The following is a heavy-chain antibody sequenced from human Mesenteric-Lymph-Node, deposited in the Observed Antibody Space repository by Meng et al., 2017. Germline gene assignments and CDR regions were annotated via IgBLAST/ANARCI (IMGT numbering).Heavy chain of an antibody. J-gene: IGHJ4*02. V-gene: IGHV4-61*05. Sequence: SETLSLTCTVSGGSISSSSYYWGWIRQPPGKGLEWIGYIYYSGSTNYNPSLKSRVTISVDTSKNQFSLKLSSVTAADTAVYYCARARPATAFDYWGQGTLVTVSS. CDR1: GGSISSSSYY. CDR2: IYYSGST. D-gene: IGHD2-15*01. CDR3: ARARPATAFDY.